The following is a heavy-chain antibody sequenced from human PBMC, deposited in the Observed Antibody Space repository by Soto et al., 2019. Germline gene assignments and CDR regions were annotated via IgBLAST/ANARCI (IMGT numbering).Heavy chain of an antibody. CDR2: IYWDDNK. V-gene: IGHV2-5*02. Sequence: SGPTLSNPTQTLTLTCTFSGCSLSTSGVGVGWIRQPPGKALEWLALIYWDDNKRYSPSLKSGLTITKDTSKDQVVLTMTNTDPVDTATYYCAHAYYYDSSGYHDPFDYWGQGTLVTVSS. CDR3: AHAYYYDSSGYHDPFDY. J-gene: IGHJ4*02. D-gene: IGHD3-22*01. CDR1: GCSLSTSGVG.